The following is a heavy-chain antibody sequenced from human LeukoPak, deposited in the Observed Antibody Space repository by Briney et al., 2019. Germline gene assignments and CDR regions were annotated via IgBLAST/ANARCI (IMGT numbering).Heavy chain of an antibody. Sequence: PGGSLRLSCAASGFTFSSYGMPWVRQAPGKGLEWVAVIWYDGSNKYYADSVKGRFTISRDNSKNTLYLQMNSLRAEDTAVYYCAKETYDSSGSYPTFDPWGQGTLVTVSS. V-gene: IGHV3-33*06. D-gene: IGHD3-22*01. CDR2: IWYDGSNK. CDR3: AKETYDSSGSYPTFDP. CDR1: GFTFSSYG. J-gene: IGHJ5*02.